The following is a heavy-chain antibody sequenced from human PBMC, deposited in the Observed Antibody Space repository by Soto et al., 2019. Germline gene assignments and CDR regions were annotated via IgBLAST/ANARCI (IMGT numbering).Heavy chain of an antibody. Sequence: ASVKVSCKAPGYTFTSYGISWVRQAPGQGLEWMGWISAYNGNTNYAQKLQGRVTMTTDTSTSTAYMELRSLRSDDTAVYYCARERVVVVPAAINHYYYYGMDVWGQGTTVTVSS. CDR2: ISAYNGNT. CDR3: ARERVVVVPAAINHYYYYGMDV. J-gene: IGHJ6*02. V-gene: IGHV1-18*01. D-gene: IGHD2-2*01. CDR1: GYTFTSYG.